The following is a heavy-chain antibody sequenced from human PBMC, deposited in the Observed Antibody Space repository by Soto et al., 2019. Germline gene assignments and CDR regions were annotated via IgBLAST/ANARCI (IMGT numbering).Heavy chain of an antibody. Sequence: QITLKESGPTLVKPTQTLTLTCTFSGFALSTNGVGVGWIRQPPGKALEWLALIYWDDDKRYSPSLKSRLTIAKXISXNXALLTRTTMDPVDSATYYCAHRRTDRYIWYGGNFGYWGQGTLVTVSS. CDR2: IYWDDDK. J-gene: IGHJ4*02. V-gene: IGHV2-5*02. CDR3: AHRRTDRYIWYGGNFGY. CDR1: GFALSTNGVG. D-gene: IGHD6-13*01.